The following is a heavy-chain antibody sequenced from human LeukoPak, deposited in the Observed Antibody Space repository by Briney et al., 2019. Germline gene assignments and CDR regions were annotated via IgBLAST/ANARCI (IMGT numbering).Heavy chain of an antibody. CDR2: IYSGGST. V-gene: IGHV3-53*01. D-gene: IGHD6-19*01. CDR3: LGSNIAVV. CDR1: GFTVSSNH. J-gene: IGHJ4*02. Sequence: GGSLRLSCAASGFTVSSNHMSWVRQAPGKGLEWVSVIYSGGSTYYADSVKGRFTISRDNSKNSLFLQMNSLRAEDTADYYCLGSNIAVVWGQGALVTVSS.